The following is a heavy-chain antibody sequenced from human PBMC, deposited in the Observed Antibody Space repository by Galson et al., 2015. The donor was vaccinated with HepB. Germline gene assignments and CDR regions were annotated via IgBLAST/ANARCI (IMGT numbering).Heavy chain of an antibody. Sequence: SVKVSCKASGGTFSSYAISWVRQAPGQGLEWMGGIIPIFGTANYAQKFQGGVTITADKSTSTAYMELSSLRSEDTAVYYCARVVAVGAEAFDIWGQGTMVTVSS. CDR3: ARVVAVGAEAFDI. CDR2: IIPIFGTA. D-gene: IGHD1-26*01. CDR1: GGTFSSYA. J-gene: IGHJ3*02. V-gene: IGHV1-69*06.